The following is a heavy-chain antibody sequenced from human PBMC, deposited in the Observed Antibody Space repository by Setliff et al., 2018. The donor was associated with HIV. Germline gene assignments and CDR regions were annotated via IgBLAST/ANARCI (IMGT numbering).Heavy chain of an antibody. D-gene: IGHD3-16*01. V-gene: IGHV4-31*03. Sequence: PSETLSLTCSVSGGSISDGGYFWSWIRQHPGMGLEWIGYISDSGSTFYDPSLKSRLTISEDTSKRQFSLKLTSVTAADPAVYSCAGVSSVITFGGIIIRGGAFDFWGQGALVTVSS. J-gene: IGHJ4*02. CDR1: GGSISDGGYF. CDR2: ISDSGST. CDR3: AGVSSVITFGGIIIRGGAFDF.